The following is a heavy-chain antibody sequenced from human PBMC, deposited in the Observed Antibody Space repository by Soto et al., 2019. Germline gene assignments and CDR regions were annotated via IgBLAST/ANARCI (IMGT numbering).Heavy chain of an antibody. Sequence: EVQLLESGGGLVQPGGSLRLSCAASGFTFSSYAMSWVRQAPGKGLACVSGITGSGGRTHYADSVKGRFTISRDNSKNSLYLQMDSLRAEDTAVYYFAKDTIREVGSSGLRLYYFDYWGQGALVTVSS. CDR2: ITGSGGRT. CDR3: AKDTIREVGSSGLRLYYFDY. V-gene: IGHV3-23*01. D-gene: IGHD3-22*01. J-gene: IGHJ4*02. CDR1: GFTFSSYA.